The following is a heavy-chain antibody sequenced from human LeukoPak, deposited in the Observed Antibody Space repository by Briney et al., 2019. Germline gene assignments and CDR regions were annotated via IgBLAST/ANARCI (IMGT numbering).Heavy chain of an antibody. J-gene: IGHJ5*02. V-gene: IGHV1-46*01. CDR3: ASAMVRGVSGSFWFDP. CDR2: INPSGGST. CDR1: GYTFTSYY. Sequence: GASVKVSCKASGYTFTSYYMHWVRQAPGQGLEWMGIINPSGGSTSYAQKFQGRVTMTRDTSTSTVYMELSSLRSEDTAVYYCASAMVRGVSGSFWFDPWGQGTLVTVSS. D-gene: IGHD3-10*01.